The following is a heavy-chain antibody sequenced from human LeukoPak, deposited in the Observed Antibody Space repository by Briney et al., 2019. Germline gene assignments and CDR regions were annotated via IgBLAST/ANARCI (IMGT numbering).Heavy chain of an antibody. Sequence: ASVKVTCKVSGYTLTELSMHWVRQAPGKGLEWMRGFDPEDGETIYAQKFQGRVTMTEDTSTDTAYMELSSLRSEDTAVYYCATTFRGGVVSPDRGRIDYWGQGTLVTVSS. V-gene: IGHV1-24*01. CDR2: FDPEDGET. CDR3: ATTFRGGVVSPDRGRIDY. CDR1: GYTLTELS. J-gene: IGHJ4*02. D-gene: IGHD3-10*01.